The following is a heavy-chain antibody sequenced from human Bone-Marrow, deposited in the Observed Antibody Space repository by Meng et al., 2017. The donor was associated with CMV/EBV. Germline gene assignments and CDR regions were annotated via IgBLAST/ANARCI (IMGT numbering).Heavy chain of an antibody. CDR2: IWYDGSNK. CDR3: AKDLVSMGLLWFGEPIAPDY. J-gene: IGHJ4*02. V-gene: IGHV3-33*06. Sequence: GESLKISCAASGFTFSSYGMHWVRQAPGKGLEWVAVIWYDGSNKYYADSVKGRFTISRDNSKNTLYLQMNSLRAEDTAVYYCAKDLVSMGLLWFGEPIAPDYWGQETLVTVSS. CDR1: GFTFSSYG. D-gene: IGHD3-10*01.